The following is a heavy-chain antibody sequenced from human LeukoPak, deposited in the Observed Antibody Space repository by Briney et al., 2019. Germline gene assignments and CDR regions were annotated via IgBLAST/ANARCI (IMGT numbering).Heavy chain of an antibody. V-gene: IGHV3-23*01. Sequence: EGSLRLSCAASGFTFSSYGMSWVRQAPGKGLEWVSAISGSGGSTYYADSVKGRFTISRDNSKNTLYLQMNSLRAEDTAVYYCAKALVRGVRIPDYFDYWGQGTLVTVSS. CDR3: AKALVRGVRIPDYFDY. D-gene: IGHD3-10*01. CDR1: GFTFSSYG. J-gene: IGHJ4*02. CDR2: ISGSGGST.